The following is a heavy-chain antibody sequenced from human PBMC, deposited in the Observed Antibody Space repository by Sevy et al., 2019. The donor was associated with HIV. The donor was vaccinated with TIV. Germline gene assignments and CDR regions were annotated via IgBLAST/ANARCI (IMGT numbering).Heavy chain of an antibody. CDR1: GFTFDDYA. Sequence: GGSLRLSCAASGFTFDDYAMSWVRQVPGKGLEWVATISSNSATVNYVDSVKGRFTISRDNAKNSLYLQINSLRPEDTAFYYCAKGHAFSTYAALEYWGQGALVTVSS. CDR2: ISSNSATV. D-gene: IGHD2-2*01. V-gene: IGHV3-9*01. CDR3: AKGHAFSTYAALEY. J-gene: IGHJ4*02.